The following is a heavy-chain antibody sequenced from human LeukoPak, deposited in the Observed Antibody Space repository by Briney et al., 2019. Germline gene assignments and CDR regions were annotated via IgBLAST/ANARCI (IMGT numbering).Heavy chain of an antibody. CDR2: IYHSGST. CDR3: ARVCSGGSCYSDY. V-gene: IGHV4-38-2*02. J-gene: IGHJ4*02. D-gene: IGHD2-15*01. CDR1: GYSISSGYY. Sequence: SETLSLTCTVSGYSISSGYYWGWIRQPPGKGLEWIGSIYHSGSTYYNPSLKSRVTISVDTSKNQFSLKLSSVTAADTAVYYCARVCSGGSCYSDYWGQGTLVTVSS.